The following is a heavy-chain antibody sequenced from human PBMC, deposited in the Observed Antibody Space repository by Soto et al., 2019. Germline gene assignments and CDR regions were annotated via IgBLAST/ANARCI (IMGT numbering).Heavy chain of an antibody. Sequence: SETLSLTCTVSGGSISNYYWSWIRQPPGKGLQWIGYIFSSGSTNYNPSLKSRVTISVDTSKNQFSLNLSSVTAADTAVYYCASQHYYDSSGYYVVYWGQGTLVTVSS. CDR2: IFSSGST. V-gene: IGHV4-59*08. CDR1: GGSISNYY. J-gene: IGHJ4*02. CDR3: ASQHYYDSSGYYVVY. D-gene: IGHD3-22*01.